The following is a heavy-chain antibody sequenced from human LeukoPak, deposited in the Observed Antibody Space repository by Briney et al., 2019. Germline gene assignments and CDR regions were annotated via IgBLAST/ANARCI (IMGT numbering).Heavy chain of an antibody. J-gene: IGHJ4*02. Sequence: PSETLSLTCTVSGGSISSNNYYWGWIRQPPGQGLEWIGTIYYSGSTYYNPSLKSRVTISVETSKNQFSLKLSSVTAADTAVYYCATYTHLTPGVDYWGQGTLVTVSS. CDR3: ATYTHLTPGVDY. D-gene: IGHD2-2*02. CDR2: IYYSGST. CDR1: GGSISSNNYY. V-gene: IGHV4-39*01.